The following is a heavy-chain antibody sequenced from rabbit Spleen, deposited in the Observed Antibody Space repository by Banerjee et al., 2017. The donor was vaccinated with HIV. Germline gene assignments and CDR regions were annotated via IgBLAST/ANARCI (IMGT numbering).Heavy chain of an antibody. CDR2: IYTGNGNT. V-gene: IGHV1S45*01. CDR3: ARGYTYSYVGVAHVTDYFNL. J-gene: IGHJ4*01. Sequence: LEESGGGLVKPGGTLTLTCTVSGFSFSSNWICWVRQAPGKGLEWIGCIYTGNGNTYYASWAKGRFTISKTSSTTVTLQMTSLTAADTATYFCARGYTYSYVGVAHVTDYFNLWGPGTLVTVS. D-gene: IGHD6-1*01. CDR1: GFSFSSNW.